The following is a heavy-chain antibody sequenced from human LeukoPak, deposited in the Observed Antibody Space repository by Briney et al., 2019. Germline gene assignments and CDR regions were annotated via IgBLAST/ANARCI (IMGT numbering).Heavy chain of an antibody. CDR3: ARVSYYYGSGSYLVDY. CDR1: GGSISSYY. D-gene: IGHD3-10*01. V-gene: IGHV4-4*07. J-gene: IGHJ4*02. CDR2: IYTSGST. Sequence: SETLSLTCTVSGGSISSYYWSWIRQPAGKGLEWIGRIYTSGSTNYNPSLKSRVTMSVDTSKNQFSLKLSSVTAADTAVCYCARVSYYYGSGSYLVDYWGQGTLVTVSS.